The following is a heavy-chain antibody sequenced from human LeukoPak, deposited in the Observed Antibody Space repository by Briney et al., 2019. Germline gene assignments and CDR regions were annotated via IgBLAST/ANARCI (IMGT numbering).Heavy chain of an antibody. V-gene: IGHV1-18*01. CDR3: ARDTGSGWYPWYFDY. D-gene: IGHD6-19*01. CDR2: ISAYNGNT. CDR1: GYTFTSYG. Sequence: GASVKVSCKASGYTFTSYGISWVRQAPGQGLEWMGWISAYNGNTNYAQKLQGRVTMTTDTSTSPAYMELRSLRSDDTAVYYCARDTGSGWYPWYFDYWGQGTLVTVSS. J-gene: IGHJ4*02.